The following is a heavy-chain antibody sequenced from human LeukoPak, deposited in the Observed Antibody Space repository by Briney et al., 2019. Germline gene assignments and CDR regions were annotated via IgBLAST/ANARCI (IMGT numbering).Heavy chain of an antibody. J-gene: IGHJ4*02. Sequence: ASVKVSCKVSGYTLTELSMHWVRQAPGKGLEWMGGFYPEDGETIYAQKFQGRVTMTEDTSTDTAYMELSSLRSEDTAVYYCATGGGQTWNELDYWGQGTLVTVSS. CDR3: ATGGGQTWNELDY. CDR1: GYTLTELS. D-gene: IGHD1-1*01. V-gene: IGHV1-24*01. CDR2: FYPEDGET.